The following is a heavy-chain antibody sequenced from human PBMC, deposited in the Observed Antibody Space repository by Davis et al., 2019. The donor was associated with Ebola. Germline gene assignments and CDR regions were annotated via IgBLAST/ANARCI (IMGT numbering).Heavy chain of an antibody. Sequence: GESLKISCAASGFTFSNAWMSWVRQAPGKGLEWVGRIKSKTDGGTTDYAAPVKGRFTISRDDSKNTLYLQMNSLKTEDTAVYYCTTGGYGDYAGFDYWGQGTLVTVSS. CDR2: IKSKTDGGTT. CDR1: GFTFSNAW. D-gene: IGHD4-17*01. J-gene: IGHJ4*02. CDR3: TTGGYGDYAGFDY. V-gene: IGHV3-15*01.